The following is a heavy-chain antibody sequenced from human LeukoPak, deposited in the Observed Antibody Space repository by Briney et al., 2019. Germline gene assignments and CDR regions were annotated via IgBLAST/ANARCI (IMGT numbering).Heavy chain of an antibody. J-gene: IGHJ4*02. D-gene: IGHD3-22*01. Sequence: ASVKVSCKSSGYTFTGYYMHWVRQAPGQGLEWMGLITPNSGGTNYAQKFQGRVTITRYTSISTDYMELSRLRSDDTAVYYCARGRYYYDSSGYQVYFDYWGQGTLVTVSS. CDR1: GYTFTGYY. CDR3: ARGRYYYDSSGYQVYFDY. CDR2: ITPNSGGT. V-gene: IGHV1-2*06.